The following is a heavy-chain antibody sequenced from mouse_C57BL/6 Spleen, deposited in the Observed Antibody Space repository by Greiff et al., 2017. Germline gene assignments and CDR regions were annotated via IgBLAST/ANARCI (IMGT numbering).Heavy chain of an antibody. D-gene: IGHD2-4*01. V-gene: IGHV1-62-2*01. J-gene: IGHJ4*01. Sequence: QVQLKESGAELVKPGASVKLSCKASGYTFTEYTIHWVKQRSGQGLEWFGWFYPGSGSIKDNEKFKDKATLTADKSSSTVYMELSRLTSEDSAVYFCARHEALYDYDGVYAMDYWGQGTSVTVSS. CDR3: ARHEALYDYDGVYAMDY. CDR2: FYPGSGSI. CDR1: GYTFTEYT.